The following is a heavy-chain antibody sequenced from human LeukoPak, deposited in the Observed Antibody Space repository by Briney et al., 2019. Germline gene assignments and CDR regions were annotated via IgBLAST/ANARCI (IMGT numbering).Heavy chain of an antibody. V-gene: IGHV4-61*09. J-gene: IGHJ1*01. Sequence: PSQTLSLTCTVSGGSISSGSYYWSWIRQPAGKGLEWIGHIYTSGSTKYNPSLKSRVTISADTSKNQFSLKLSPVTAAETAVYYLARDFVIAATTEYFQYWGQGTLVTVSS. CDR1: GGSISSGSYY. CDR3: ARDFVIAATTEYFQY. CDR2: IYTSGST. D-gene: IGHD6-13*01.